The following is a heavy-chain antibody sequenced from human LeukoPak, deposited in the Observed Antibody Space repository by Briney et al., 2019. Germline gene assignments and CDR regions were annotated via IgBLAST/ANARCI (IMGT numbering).Heavy chain of an antibody. CDR2: IIPLFGIP. J-gene: IGHJ5*02. Sequence: SVKVSCKASGGTFSTSTINWVRQAPGQGLEWMGGIIPLFGIPNYAQKFQGTVTITTDESTSTAYIELSSLRSEDTAVYYCARSPVDYCSGGSCYNNWFDPWGQGTLVTVSS. D-gene: IGHD2-15*01. CDR1: GGTFSTST. CDR3: ARSPVDYCSGGSCYNNWFDP. V-gene: IGHV1-69*05.